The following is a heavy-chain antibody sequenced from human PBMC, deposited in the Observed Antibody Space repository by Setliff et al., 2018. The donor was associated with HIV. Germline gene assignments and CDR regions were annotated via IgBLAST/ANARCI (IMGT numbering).Heavy chain of an antibody. J-gene: IGHJ4*02. V-gene: IGHV4-61*02. CDR2: MDPSGST. CDR3: ARDSGGYNYGFAVGSFDY. D-gene: IGHD5-18*01. CDR1: GGSISSGSYY. Sequence: SETLSLTCTVSGGSISSGSYYWSWIRQPAGKGLEWIGRMDPSGSTNYNPSLKSRVTISVDTSKNQFSLKLTSVTAADTAVYYCARDSGGYNYGFAVGSFDYWGQGALVTVSS.